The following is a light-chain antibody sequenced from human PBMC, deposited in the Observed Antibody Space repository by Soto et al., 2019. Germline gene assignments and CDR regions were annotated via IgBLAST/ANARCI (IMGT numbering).Light chain of an antibody. Sequence: DIQMTQSPSSVSASVGDRVTITCRASQGINNWLAWFQEKPGRAPKLLIYAASTLQGGVPSRFSGSGSGTDFSLTISSLQPEDFATYYCLQGDRFPLTFGGGTRVEIK. J-gene: IGKJ4*01. CDR2: AAS. CDR3: LQGDRFPLT. CDR1: QGINNW. V-gene: IGKV1-12*01.